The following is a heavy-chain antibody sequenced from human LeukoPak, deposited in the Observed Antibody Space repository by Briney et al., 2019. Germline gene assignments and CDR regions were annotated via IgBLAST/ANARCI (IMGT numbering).Heavy chain of an antibody. CDR2: INHSGST. J-gene: IGHJ3*02. V-gene: IGHV4-34*01. Sequence: SETLSLTCAVYGGSFSGYYWSWIRQPPGKGLEWIGEINHSGSTNYNPSLKSRVTISVDMSKYQFSLKLSSVAAADTAVYYCARGVIMGAFDIWGQGTMVTVSS. CDR3: ARGVIMGAFDI. D-gene: IGHD3-16*02. CDR1: GGSFSGYY.